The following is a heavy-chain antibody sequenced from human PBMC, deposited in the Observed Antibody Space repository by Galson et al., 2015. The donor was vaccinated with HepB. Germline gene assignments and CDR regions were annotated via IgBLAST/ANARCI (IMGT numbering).Heavy chain of an antibody. CDR3: GRRNFGAVDY. CDR1: GFRFSDYY. J-gene: IGHJ4*02. Sequence: SLRLSCAASGFRFSDYYMSWVRQAPGKGLEWVSYETTSSSGSTKYYADSVRGRFTISRDNAKNSLSLQMDSLSVDDTAIYYCGRRNFGAVDYWGQGTLVTVSS. CDR2: ETTSSSGSTK. V-gene: IGHV3-11*01. D-gene: IGHD4-11*01.